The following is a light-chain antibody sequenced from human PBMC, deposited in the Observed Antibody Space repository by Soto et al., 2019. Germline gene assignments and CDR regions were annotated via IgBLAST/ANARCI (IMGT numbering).Light chain of an antibody. V-gene: IGLV2-11*01. CDR2: NVN. J-gene: IGLJ1*01. CDR1: SSDVGSYDY. Sequence: QSVLIQPPSVSGSPGQSVTISCTGTSSDVGSYDYVSWYQQHPGTVPKPMIYNVNTQPSGVPDRFSASKSGNTASLTISGLQAEDEADYYCSSYAGNYVYVFGSGTKVTVL. CDR3: SSYAGNYVYV.